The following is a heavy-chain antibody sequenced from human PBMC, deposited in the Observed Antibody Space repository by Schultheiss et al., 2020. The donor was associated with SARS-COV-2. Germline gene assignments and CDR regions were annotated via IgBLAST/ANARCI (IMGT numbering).Heavy chain of an antibody. Sequence: GGSLRLSCAASGFTFSSYAMSWVRQAPGKGLEWVSYISSSGSTIYYADSVKGRFTISRDNAKNSLYLQMNSLRDEDTAVYYCASYSSSWYYYYYGMDVWGQGTTVTVSS. J-gene: IGHJ6*02. CDR2: ISSSGSTI. CDR1: GFTFSSYA. D-gene: IGHD6-13*01. V-gene: IGHV3-48*02. CDR3: ASYSSSWYYYYYGMDV.